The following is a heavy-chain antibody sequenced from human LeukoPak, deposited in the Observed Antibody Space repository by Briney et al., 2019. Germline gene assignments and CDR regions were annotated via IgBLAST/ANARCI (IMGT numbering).Heavy chain of an antibody. CDR3: ARGSYGSGRDY. CDR1: ELTFSGYW. CDR2: IRQDGGQT. D-gene: IGHD3-10*01. V-gene: IGHV3-7*01. Sequence: GGSLRLSCAASELTFSGYWMNWVRQAPGKGLQWVGNIRQDGGQTHYSDSVKGRFTISRDNAKRSLYLQMNSLRPEDTAVYYCARGSYGSGRDYWGQGTLVTVSS. J-gene: IGHJ4*02.